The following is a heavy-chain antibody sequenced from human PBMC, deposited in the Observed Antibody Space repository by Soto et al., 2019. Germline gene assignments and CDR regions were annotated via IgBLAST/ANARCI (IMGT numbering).Heavy chain of an antibody. CDR3: ARQQYCGSSTCYDSLYYQYMDV. CDR2: IYHSGAT. CDR1: GDSIRSAHYF. J-gene: IGHJ6*03. V-gene: IGHV4-39*01. D-gene: IGHD2-2*01. Sequence: QLRLQESGPGLVKPSETLSLTCSVFGDSIRSAHYFWGWVRQPPGKGLEWIGSIYHSGATFYDPSLRSQVTLSVATTNNQSYLRLSSVTAAATAVYFCARQQYCGSSTCYDSLYYQYMDVWGKGTMVTVSS.